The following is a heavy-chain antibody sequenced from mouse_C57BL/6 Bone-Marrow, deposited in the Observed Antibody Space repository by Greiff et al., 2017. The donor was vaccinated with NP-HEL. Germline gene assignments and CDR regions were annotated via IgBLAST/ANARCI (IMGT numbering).Heavy chain of an antibody. CDR2: ISDGGSYT. CDR1: GFTFSSYA. V-gene: IGHV5-4*01. CDR3: ARTYYYGTRYWYFDV. D-gene: IGHD1-1*01. Sequence: EVQGVESGGGLVKPGGSLKLSCAASGFTFSSYAMSWVRQTPEKRLEWVATISDGGSYTYYPDNVKGRFTISRDNAKNNLYLQMSHLKSEDTAMYYCARTYYYGTRYWYFDVWGTGTTVTVSS. J-gene: IGHJ1*03.